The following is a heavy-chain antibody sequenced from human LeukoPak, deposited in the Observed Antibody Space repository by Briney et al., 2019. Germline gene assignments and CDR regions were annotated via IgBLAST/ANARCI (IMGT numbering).Heavy chain of an antibody. D-gene: IGHD3-10*01. CDR1: GGSISSYY. CDR3: ARVGYYGSGSYVRFDP. CDR2: IYYSGST. J-gene: IGHJ5*02. V-gene: IGHV4-59*01. Sequence: SETLSLTCTVSGGSISSYYWSWIRQPPGKGLEWIGYIYYSGSTNYNPSLKSRVTISVDTSKNRFSLKLSSVTAADTAVYYCARVGYYGSGSYVRFDPWGQGTLVTVSS.